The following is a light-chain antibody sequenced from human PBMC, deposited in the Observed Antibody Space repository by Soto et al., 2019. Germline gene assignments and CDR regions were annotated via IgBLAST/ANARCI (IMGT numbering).Light chain of an antibody. CDR3: MQDTHWPYT. Sequence: DVGMTQSPLSLPVTLGQPASISCRSSQSLVHSNGNTYLNWFQQRPGQSPRRLIYKVSNRDSGVXDXXSGSGSGTDFTLKISRVEAEDVGVYYCMQDTHWPYTFGQGTNLEIK. CDR1: QSLVHSNGNTY. CDR2: KVS. J-gene: IGKJ2*01. V-gene: IGKV2-30*02.